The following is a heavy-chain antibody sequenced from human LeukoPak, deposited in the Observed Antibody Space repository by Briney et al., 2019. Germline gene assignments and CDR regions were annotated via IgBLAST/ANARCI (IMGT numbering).Heavy chain of an antibody. CDR2: ISSSGSTI. V-gene: IGHV3-11*01. J-gene: IGHJ4*02. D-gene: IGHD3-22*01. CDR3: ARGQQAYYYDSSGYYPD. Sequence: GGSLRLSCAASGFAFSDYYMSWIRQAPGKGLEWVSYISSSGSTIYYADSVKGRFTISRDNAKNSLYLQMNSLRAEDTAVYYCARGQQAYYYDSSGYYPDWGQGTLVTVSS. CDR1: GFAFSDYY.